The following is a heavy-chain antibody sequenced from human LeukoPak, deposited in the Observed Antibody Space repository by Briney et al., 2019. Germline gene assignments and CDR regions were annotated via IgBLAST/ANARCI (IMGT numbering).Heavy chain of an antibody. Sequence: PGGSLRLSCAASGFTFRIYNMHWVRQAPGKGLEWVSSISSSSSYIYYTDSVKGRFTISRDNAKNSLHLQMNSLRAEDTAVYYCAREVYYGSGRRFDLWGQGTLVTVSS. V-gene: IGHV3-21*01. J-gene: IGHJ4*02. D-gene: IGHD3-10*01. CDR3: AREVYYGSGRRFDL. CDR2: ISSSSSYI. CDR1: GFTFRIYN.